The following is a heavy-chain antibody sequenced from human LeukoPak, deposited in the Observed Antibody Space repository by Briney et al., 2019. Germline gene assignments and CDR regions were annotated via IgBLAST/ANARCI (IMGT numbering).Heavy chain of an antibody. CDR3: ARDNDWAFHY. CDR1: GFTFSSYA. J-gene: IGHJ4*02. D-gene: IGHD3-9*01. V-gene: IGHV3-48*02. Sequence: GGSLRLSCAASGFTFSSYAMSWVRQAPGKGLEWVSYINHNGEMIFYPDFVKGRFTISRDNAKNSLYLQMNSLRDEDTAVYYCARDNDWAFHYWGQGTLVTVSS. CDR2: INHNGEMI.